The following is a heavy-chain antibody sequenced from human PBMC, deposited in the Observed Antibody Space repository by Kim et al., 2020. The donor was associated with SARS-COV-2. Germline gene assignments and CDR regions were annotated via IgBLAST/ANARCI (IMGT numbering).Heavy chain of an antibody. CDR3: AKDRNWNHYYGMDV. CDR2: ISYDGSNK. Sequence: GGSLRLSCAASGFTFSSYGMHWVRQAPGKGLEWVAVISYDGSNKYYADSVKGRFTISRDNSKNTLYLQMNSLRAEDTAVYYCAKDRNWNHYYGMDVWGQGTTVTVSS. CDR1: GFTFSSYG. J-gene: IGHJ6*02. V-gene: IGHV3-30*18. D-gene: IGHD1-1*01.